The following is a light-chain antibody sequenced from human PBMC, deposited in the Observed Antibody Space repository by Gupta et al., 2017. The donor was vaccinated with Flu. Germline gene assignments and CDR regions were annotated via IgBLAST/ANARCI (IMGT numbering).Light chain of an antibody. J-gene: IGLJ2*01. CDR1: SSHVSCYNY. V-gene: IGLV2-8*01. Sequence: TSSHVSCYNYVALYQQPPGKAPKLMIDEVSKRTAAVPVRSSGSKSGNTASPTVSALQAEDEAEYYCSSYAGRNNLVFGGGTKLTVL. CDR2: EVS. CDR3: SSYAGRNNLV.